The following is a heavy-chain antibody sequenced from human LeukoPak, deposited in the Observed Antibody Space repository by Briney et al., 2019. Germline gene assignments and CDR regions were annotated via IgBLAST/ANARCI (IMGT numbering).Heavy chain of an antibody. J-gene: IGHJ5*02. D-gene: IGHD6-13*01. V-gene: IGHV4-34*01. CDR2: INHSGST. CDR3: ARAGTAAAGHNWFDP. CDR1: GGSFSGYY. Sequence: SETLSLICAVYGGSFSGYYWSWIRHPPGKGVEWIGEINHSGSTNYNPSLKRRVTISVDTSKNQFSLKLSSVTAADTAVYYCARAGTAAAGHNWFDPWGQGTLVTVSS.